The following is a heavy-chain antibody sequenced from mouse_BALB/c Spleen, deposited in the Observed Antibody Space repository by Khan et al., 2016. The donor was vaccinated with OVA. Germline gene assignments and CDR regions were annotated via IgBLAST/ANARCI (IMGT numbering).Heavy chain of an antibody. D-gene: IGHD1-1*01. J-gene: IGHJ4*01. Sequence: QIQLVQSGPELKKPGETVKISCKASGYTFTSYGMNWVKQSPGQALKWMGWINTYTGEPTYADDFKGRFAFSLETSASTAYLQINNLTTEDTATDFCSGRRDFSCALDHWGQGTSVTVSS. CDR2: INTYTGEP. CDR3: SGRRDFSCALDH. V-gene: IGHV9-3-1*01. CDR1: GYTFTSYG.